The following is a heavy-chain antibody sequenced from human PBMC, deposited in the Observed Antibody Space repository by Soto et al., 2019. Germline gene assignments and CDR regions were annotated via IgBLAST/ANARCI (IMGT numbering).Heavy chain of an antibody. J-gene: IGHJ5*02. CDR1: GFTFSSYG. V-gene: IGHV3-30*18. Sequence: QVQLVESGGGVVQPGRSLRLSCAASGFTFSSYGMHWVRQAPGKGLEWVAVISYDGSNKYYADSVKGRFTISRDNSKNTLYLQMNSLRAEDTAVYYCAKSMGHTGPWGQGTLVTVSS. CDR3: AKSMGHTGP. CDR2: ISYDGSNK. D-gene: IGHD1-26*01.